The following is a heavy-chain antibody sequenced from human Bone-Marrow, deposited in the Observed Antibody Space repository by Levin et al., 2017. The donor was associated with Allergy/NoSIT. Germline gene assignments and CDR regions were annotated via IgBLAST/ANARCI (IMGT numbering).Heavy chain of an antibody. Sequence: GESLKISCKGSGYSFTSYWIGWVRQMPGKGLEWMGIIYPGDSDTRYSPSFQGQVTISADKSISTAYLQWSSLKASDTAMYYCARHGLGSYYPHYYDDGMDVWGQGTTVTVSS. CDR3: ARHGLGSYYPHYYDDGMDV. CDR1: GYSFTSYW. CDR2: IYPGDSDT. J-gene: IGHJ6*02. D-gene: IGHD3-10*01. V-gene: IGHV5-51*01.